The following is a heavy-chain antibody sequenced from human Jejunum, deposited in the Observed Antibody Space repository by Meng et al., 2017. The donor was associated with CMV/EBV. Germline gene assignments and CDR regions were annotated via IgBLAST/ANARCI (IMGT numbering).Heavy chain of an antibody. J-gene: IGHJ4*02. CDR1: ICSMYA. CDR3: AKVMSSYYNYWTSFDY. Sequence: ICSMYAMAWVRQAPGKGLDWVAAVSDSGGQTYYADSVKGRFTISRDNSKNTVILQMDSLRDDDTAVYYCAKVMSSYYNYWTSFDYWGQGTLVTVSS. V-gene: IGHV3-23*01. CDR2: VSDSGGQT. D-gene: IGHD3-3*01.